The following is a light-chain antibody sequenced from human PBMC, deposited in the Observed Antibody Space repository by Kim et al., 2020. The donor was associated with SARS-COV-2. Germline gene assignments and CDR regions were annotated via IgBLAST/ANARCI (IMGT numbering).Light chain of an antibody. CDR1: HSLFDSNGFNY. V-gene: IGKV2-28*01. Sequence: EPADISCKSSHSLFDSNGFNYMNWYVQKTLQSPQLLIYSASTRASGVPDRFIGSGSGTDFTLTISRVEPEDVGIYYCLQVLQTPPTIGGGTKLEIK. CDR2: SAS. CDR3: LQVLQTPPT. J-gene: IGKJ4*01.